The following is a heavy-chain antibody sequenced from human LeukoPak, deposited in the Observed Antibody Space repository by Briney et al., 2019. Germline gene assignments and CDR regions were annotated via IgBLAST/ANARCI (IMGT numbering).Heavy chain of an antibody. Sequence: LGGSLILSCAASGFTFSSYGMSWVRQAPGKGLEWVSAISGSGGSTYYADSVKGRFTISRDNSKNTLYLQMNSLRAEDTAVYYCAKATYVSSSWTHYYYYYYMDVWGKGTTVTISS. CDR3: AKATYVSSSWTHYYYYYYMDV. J-gene: IGHJ6*03. CDR1: GFTFSSYG. D-gene: IGHD6-13*01. V-gene: IGHV3-23*01. CDR2: ISGSGGST.